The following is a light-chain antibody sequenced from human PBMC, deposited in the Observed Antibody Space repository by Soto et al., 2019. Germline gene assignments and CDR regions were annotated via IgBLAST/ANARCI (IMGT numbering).Light chain of an antibody. CDR3: QQYGGSPRT. V-gene: IGKV3-20*01. Sequence: IVMTQSPATLSLSPGERATLSCRASQSISQSLAWYQQRPGQSPRLLIYDASRRATGIPDRFTGSGFGTDFTLTISRLAPEDLAVYYCQQYGGSPRTFGQGTKVDIK. CDR2: DAS. CDR1: QSISQS. J-gene: IGKJ1*01.